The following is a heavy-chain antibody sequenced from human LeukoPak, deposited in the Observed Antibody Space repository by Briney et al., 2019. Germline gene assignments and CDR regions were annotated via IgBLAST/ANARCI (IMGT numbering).Heavy chain of an antibody. Sequence: VASVKVSCKASGYTFTSYGINWVRQAPGQGLEWMGWISGYNGQTNYAKKFQGRVTMTTDTSTSTAYMELRSLRSDDTAVYYCARFLRGDSYYYYMDVWGKGTTVTISS. CDR2: ISGYNGQT. V-gene: IGHV1-18*01. D-gene: IGHD3-16*01. CDR1: GYTFTSYG. J-gene: IGHJ6*03. CDR3: ARFLRGDSYYYYMDV.